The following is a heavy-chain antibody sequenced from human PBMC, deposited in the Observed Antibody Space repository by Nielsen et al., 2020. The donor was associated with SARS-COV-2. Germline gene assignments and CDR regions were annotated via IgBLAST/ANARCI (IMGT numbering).Heavy chain of an antibody. CDR1: GFTFSNYW. CDR3: ATQLGSDY. V-gene: IGHV3-7*01. CDR2: IKPDGSEK. Sequence: GESLKISCAASGFTFSNYWMSWVRQAPRKGLEWVANIKPDGSEKRYVDSVKGRLTISRDNAKNSLYLQMNSLRAEDTAVYYCATQLGSDYWGQGTLVTVSS. D-gene: IGHD1-1*01. J-gene: IGHJ4*02.